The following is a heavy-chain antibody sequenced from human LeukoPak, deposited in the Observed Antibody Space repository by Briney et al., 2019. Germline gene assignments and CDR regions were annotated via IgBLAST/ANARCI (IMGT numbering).Heavy chain of an antibody. CDR3: AKGDWGSPFDY. CDR1: GFTFSSYA. Sequence: VGSLRLSCAASGFTFSSYAMSWVRQAPGQGLEWVSAISGSGGSTYYADSVKGRFTISRDNSKNTLYLQMNSLRAEDTAVYYCAKGDWGSPFDYWGQGTLVTVSS. CDR2: ISGSGGST. D-gene: IGHD2-21*02. J-gene: IGHJ4*02. V-gene: IGHV3-23*01.